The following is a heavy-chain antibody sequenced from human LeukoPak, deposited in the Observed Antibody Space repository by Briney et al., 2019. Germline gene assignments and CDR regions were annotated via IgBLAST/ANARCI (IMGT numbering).Heavy chain of an antibody. CDR2: ISSSSTYI. D-gene: IGHD4-17*01. Sequence: GGSLRLSCAASGLTFSTYTMNWVRQAPGKGLEWVSSISSSSTYISYADSVRGRFTISRDNAKNSLYLQMNALRAEDTAVYYCARDFLTVTTADAFDIWGQGTMVTVSS. CDR3: ARDFLTVTTADAFDI. V-gene: IGHV3-21*01. CDR1: GLTFSTYT. J-gene: IGHJ3*02.